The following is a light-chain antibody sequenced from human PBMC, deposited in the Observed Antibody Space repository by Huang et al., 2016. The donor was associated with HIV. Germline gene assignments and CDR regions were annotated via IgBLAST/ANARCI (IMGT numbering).Light chain of an antibody. Sequence: EIVLTQSPGTLSLSPGNRAPLSCRASQFVANAYVAWYQHKPGQSPRLLIYGASMMASGIPDRFSGSGFGTDFTLTISRLEPDDFAVYFCQQCGSPTWTFGQGTKVEIK. CDR3: QQCGSPTWT. CDR2: GAS. CDR1: QFVANAY. V-gene: IGKV3-20*01. J-gene: IGKJ1*01.